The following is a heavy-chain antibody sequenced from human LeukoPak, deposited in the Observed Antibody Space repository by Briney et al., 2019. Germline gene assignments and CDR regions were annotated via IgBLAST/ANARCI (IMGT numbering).Heavy chain of an antibody. D-gene: IGHD4-17*01. CDR2: IYYSGNT. Sequence: SGTLSLTCSVSGGSISNSNWWSWVRQPPRKGLEWIGEIYYSGNTNYNPSLKSRVTISVDKSKNQVSLKLTSVTAADTAVYYCARVPDYGDLYDAFDIWGQGTMVTVST. CDR1: GGSISNSNW. CDR3: ARVPDYGDLYDAFDI. J-gene: IGHJ3*02. V-gene: IGHV4-4*02.